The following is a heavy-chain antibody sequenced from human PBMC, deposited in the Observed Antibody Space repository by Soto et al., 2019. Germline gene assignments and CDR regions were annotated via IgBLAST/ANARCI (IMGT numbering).Heavy chain of an antibody. J-gene: IGHJ4*02. D-gene: IGHD5-12*01. CDR1: GFTFSDHY. CDR3: ARRYQGGGSDY. V-gene: IGHV3-72*01. CDR2: IRNKANSYTT. Sequence: EVQLVESGGGLVQPGGSLRLSCAVSGFTFSDHYMDWVRQAPGKGLEWVGRIRNKANSYTTEYAASVKGRFTISRDDSKNSLYLQMNSLKNEDTAVYYCARRYQGGGSDYWGKGTLVTVSS.